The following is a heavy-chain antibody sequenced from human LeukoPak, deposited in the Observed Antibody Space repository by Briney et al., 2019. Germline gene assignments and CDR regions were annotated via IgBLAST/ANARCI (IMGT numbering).Heavy chain of an antibody. CDR3: ARDGGIAAAGTQAFDI. V-gene: IGHV3-NL1*01. CDR1: GFTFSSYA. D-gene: IGHD6-13*01. Sequence: GGSLRLSCAASGFTFSSYAMHWVRQAPGKGLEWVAVIYSGGSTYYADSVKGRFTISRDNSKNTLYLQMNSLRAEDTAVYYCARDGGIAAAGTQAFDIWGQGTMVTVSS. CDR2: IYSGGST. J-gene: IGHJ3*02.